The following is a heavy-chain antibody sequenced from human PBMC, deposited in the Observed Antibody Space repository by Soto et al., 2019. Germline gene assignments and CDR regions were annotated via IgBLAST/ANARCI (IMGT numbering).Heavy chain of an antibody. D-gene: IGHD4-17*01. CDR3: ARERYGDYVDLGAFDI. Sequence: QVQLVQSGAEVKKPGSSVKVSCKASGGTFSSYAISWVRQAPGQGLEWMGGIIPIFGTANYAQKFQGRVTITADQSTSTAYVELSSLRSEDTAVYYCARERYGDYVDLGAFDIWGQGTMVTVSS. V-gene: IGHV1-69*12. J-gene: IGHJ3*02. CDR2: IIPIFGTA. CDR1: GGTFSSYA.